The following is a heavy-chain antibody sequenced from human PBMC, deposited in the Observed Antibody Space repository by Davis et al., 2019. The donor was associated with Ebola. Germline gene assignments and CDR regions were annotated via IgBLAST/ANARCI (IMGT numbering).Heavy chain of an antibody. CDR3: ARRPARWENWFDP. D-gene: IGHD1-26*01. Sequence: SETLSLTCAVYGGSFSGYYWTWIRQPPGKGLEWIGEIHHIGGTNNNPSLKSRVTMSLDTSNNQFSLRLSSVTAADTAVYYCARRPARWENWFDPWGQGTLVTVSS. CDR2: IHHIGGT. J-gene: IGHJ5*02. CDR1: GGSFSGYY. V-gene: IGHV4-34*01.